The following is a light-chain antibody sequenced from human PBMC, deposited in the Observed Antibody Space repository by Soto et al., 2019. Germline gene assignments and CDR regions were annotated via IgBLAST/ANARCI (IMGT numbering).Light chain of an antibody. V-gene: IGLV2-23*02. J-gene: IGLJ3*02. Sequence: QSVLTQPASVSGSPGQSITVSCTGTSSDIGSYNLVSWYQHHPGKAPKLMIYAVSKRPLGVSSRFSGSKSGNTASLTISGLQAEDEADYFCCSYAGSSTLLFGGGTKLTVL. CDR1: SSDIGSYNL. CDR2: AVS. CDR3: CSYAGSSTLL.